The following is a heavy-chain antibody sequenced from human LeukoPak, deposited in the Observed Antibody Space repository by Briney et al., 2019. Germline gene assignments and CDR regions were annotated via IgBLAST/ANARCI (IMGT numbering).Heavy chain of an antibody. CDR1: GFTFSRYS. CDR3: ATYSSSNGREFQY. CDR2: ISSNSYYI. D-gene: IGHD2-2*01. V-gene: IGHV3-21*01. J-gene: IGHJ1*01. Sequence: SGGSLRLSCAASGFTFSRYSMNWVRQAPGKGLEWVSTISSNSYYIYYADSVKGRFTISRDNAKNSVYLQMNSLRAEDTAVYYCATYSSSNGREFQYWGQGTLVTVSS.